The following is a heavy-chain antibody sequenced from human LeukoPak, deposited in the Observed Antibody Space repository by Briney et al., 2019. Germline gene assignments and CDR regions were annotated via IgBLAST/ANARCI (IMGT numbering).Heavy chain of an antibody. CDR2: IDKTSSNI. V-gene: IGHV3-48*01. J-gene: IGHJ4*02. D-gene: IGHD3-22*01. Sequence: GGSLRLSCAASGFIFTDYSINWVRQAPGKGLEWISYIDKTSSNIYYADSVKGRFTISRDNAKNSLYLQMNSLKTEDTAVYYCTTGWNYYDSSGYYYVDYWGQGTLVTVSS. CDR1: GFIFTDYS. CDR3: TTGWNYYDSSGYYYVDY.